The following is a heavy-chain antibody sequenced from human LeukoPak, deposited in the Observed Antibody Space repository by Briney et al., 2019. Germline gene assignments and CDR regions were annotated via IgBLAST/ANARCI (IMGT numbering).Heavy chain of an antibody. D-gene: IGHD2-2*02. J-gene: IGHJ6*02. CDR3: AKGSYCSSTSCYMPHYYYYGMDV. Sequence: GGSLRLSCAASGFTFSSYAMSWVRQAPGKGLEWVSAISGSGGSTYYADSVKGRFTISRDNSKNTLYLQTNSLRAEDTAVYYCAKGSYCSSTSCYMPHYYYYGMDVWGQGTTVTVSS. CDR1: GFTFSSYA. CDR2: ISGSGGST. V-gene: IGHV3-23*01.